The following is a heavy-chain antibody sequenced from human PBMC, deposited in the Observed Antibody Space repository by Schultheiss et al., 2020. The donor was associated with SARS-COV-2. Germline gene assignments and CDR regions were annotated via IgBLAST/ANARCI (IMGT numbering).Heavy chain of an antibody. V-gene: IGHV4-30-4*01. CDR1: GGSISSGDYY. Sequence: SETLSLTCTVSGGSISSGDYYWSWIRQPPGKGLEWIGYIYHSGSTNYNPSLKSRVTISVDTSKNQFSLKLSSVTAADTAVYYCARARITIFGVVIAFDIWGQGTMVTVSS. J-gene: IGHJ3*02. D-gene: IGHD3-3*01. CDR3: ARARITIFGVVIAFDI. CDR2: IYHSGST.